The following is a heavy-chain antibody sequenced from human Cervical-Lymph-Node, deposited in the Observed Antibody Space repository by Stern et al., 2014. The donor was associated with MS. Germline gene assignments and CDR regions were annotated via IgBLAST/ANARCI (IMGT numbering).Heavy chain of an antibody. CDR1: GYKFSIYW. CDR3: ARQTTAWASDV. Sequence: DQLVQSGAELIRPGESLKISCKGSGYKFSIYWIAWVRQMPGKGLEWMGIIYPGDSDTRYSPSFQGQVTMSADKSTSTAYLQWSSLNASDTAMYFCARQTTAWASDVWGQGTLVTVSS. J-gene: IGHJ4*02. CDR2: IYPGDSDT. D-gene: IGHD1-14*01. V-gene: IGHV5-51*01.